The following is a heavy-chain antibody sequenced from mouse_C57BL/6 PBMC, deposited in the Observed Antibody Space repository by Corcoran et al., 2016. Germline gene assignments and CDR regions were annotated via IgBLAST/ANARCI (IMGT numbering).Heavy chain of an antibody. Sequence: EVQLQQSGPELVKPGASVKISCTASGYTFTDYYMNWVKQSHGKSLEWIGDINPNNGGTSYNQKFKGKATLTVDKSSSTAYMELRSLTSEDSAVYYCAGQYFDVWGTGTTVTVSS. V-gene: IGHV1-26*01. CDR2: INPNNGGT. CDR1: GYTFTDYY. CDR3: AGQYFDV. J-gene: IGHJ1*03.